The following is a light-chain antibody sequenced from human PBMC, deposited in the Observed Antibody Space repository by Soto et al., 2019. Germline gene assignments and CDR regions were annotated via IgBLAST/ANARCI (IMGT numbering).Light chain of an antibody. Sequence: DIVMTQSPDSLAVSLGERATINCKSSQTVLSSSNNKNYLGWFQQKAGQPPKMLIYWASTRKSGVPDRFSGSGSGTDFTLTISSLQIEDVATYYCQQYYGAPITFGQGTRLDIK. V-gene: IGKV4-1*01. CDR1: QTVLSSSNNKNY. J-gene: IGKJ5*01. CDR2: WAS. CDR3: QQYYGAPIT.